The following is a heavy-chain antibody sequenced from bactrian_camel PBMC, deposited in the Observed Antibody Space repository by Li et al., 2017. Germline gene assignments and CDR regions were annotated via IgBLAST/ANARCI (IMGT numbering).Heavy chain of an antibody. CDR2: IDTDGTT. J-gene: IGHJ4*01. CDR1: GYTYSSVC. D-gene: IGHD1*01. Sequence: HVQLVESGGGSVQAGGSLRLSCTASGYTYSSVCLAWFRQAPGKEREGVAAIDTDGTTTYSDSVKGRFTLSKDSDKNTLYLQMNTLKPEDTGTYYCVYNSWATFRHMMRNRGGSSSYWGQGTQVTVS. CDR3: VYNSWATFRHMMRNRGGSSSY. V-gene: IGHV3S53*01.